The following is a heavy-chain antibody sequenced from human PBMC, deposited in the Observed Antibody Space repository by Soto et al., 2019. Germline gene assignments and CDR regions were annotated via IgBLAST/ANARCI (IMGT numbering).Heavy chain of an antibody. CDR3: AKPATSLYCSGGSCYRLNWFDP. Sequence: ASVKVSCKASGYTFTGYYMHWVRQAPGQGLEWMGWINPNSGGTNYAQTCQGRVTMTRDTSIRTAYMELSRRRSDDTAVYYCAKPATSLYCSGGSCYRLNWFDPWGQGTLVTVSS. CDR2: INPNSGGT. CDR1: GYTFTGYY. J-gene: IGHJ5*02. V-gene: IGHV1-2*02. D-gene: IGHD2-15*01.